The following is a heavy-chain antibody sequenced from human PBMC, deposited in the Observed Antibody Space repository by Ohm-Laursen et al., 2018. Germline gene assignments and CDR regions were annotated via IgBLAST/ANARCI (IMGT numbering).Heavy chain of an antibody. D-gene: IGHD2-2*01. CDR2: IYYSGST. CDR1: GGSISSGGYY. Sequence: SQTLSLTCTVPGGSISSGGYYWSWIRQHPGKGLEWIGYIYYSGSTYYNPSLKSRVTISVDTSKDQFSLKLSSVTAADTAVYYCARAPIVVVPAASNWFDPWGQGTLVTVSS. CDR3: ARAPIVVVPAASNWFDP. J-gene: IGHJ5*02. V-gene: IGHV4-31*03.